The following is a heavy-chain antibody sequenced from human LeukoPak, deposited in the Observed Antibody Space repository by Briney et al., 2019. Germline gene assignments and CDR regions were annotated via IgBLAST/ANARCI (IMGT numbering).Heavy chain of an antibody. CDR3: AQSRLFCGGTTCSYYHYMDV. D-gene: IGHD2-2*01. CDR2: ISGSGGST. V-gene: IGHV3-23*01. J-gene: IGHJ6*03. CDR1: GFTFSSYA. Sequence: PGGSLRLSCAASGFTFSSYAMSWVRQAPGKGLEWVSAISGSGGSTYYADSVKGRFTISRDNSKNTLYLQMSSLRAEDTAVYYCAQSRLFCGGTTCSYYHYMDVWGKGTTVTVSS.